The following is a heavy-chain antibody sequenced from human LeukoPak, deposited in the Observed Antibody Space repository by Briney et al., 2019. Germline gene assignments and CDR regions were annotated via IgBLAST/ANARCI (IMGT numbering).Heavy chain of an antibody. CDR2: IYTSGST. J-gene: IGHJ3*02. D-gene: IGHD2-15*01. V-gene: IGHV4-61*02. CDR1: GGSISSGSYY. CDR3: ARVRGSYGDAFDI. Sequence: PSETLSLTCTVSGGSISSGSYYWSWIRQPAGKGLEWIGRIYTSGSTNYNPSLKSRVTISLDTSKNQFSLKLSSVTAADTAVYYCARVRGSYGDAFDIWGQGTMVTVSS.